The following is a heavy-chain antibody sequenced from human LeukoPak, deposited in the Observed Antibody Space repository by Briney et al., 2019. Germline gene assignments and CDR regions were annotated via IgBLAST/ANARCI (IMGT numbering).Heavy chain of an antibody. CDR2: IIPIFGTA. CDR1: GGTFSSYA. V-gene: IGHV1-69*15. Sequence: SVKVSCKASGGTFSSYAISWVRQAPGQGLEWMGRIIPIFGTANYAQKFQGRVTITADESTSTAYMELGSLRSEDTAVYYCAVTGLYNYYYYYYMDVWGKGTTVTVSS. CDR3: AVTGLYNYYYYYYMDV. D-gene: IGHD7-27*01. J-gene: IGHJ6*03.